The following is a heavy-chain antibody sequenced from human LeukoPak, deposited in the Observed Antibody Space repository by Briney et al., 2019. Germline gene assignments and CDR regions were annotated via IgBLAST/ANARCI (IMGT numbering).Heavy chain of an antibody. CDR3: EGSGHTDFDY. V-gene: IGHV3-30-3*01. Sequence: GRSLRLSCAASGFTFSSYAMHWVRQAPGKGLEWVAVISYDGSKKYYADSVKGRFTISRDNSKNTLYLQMNSLRAEDTAVYYCEGSGHTDFDYWGQGTLVTVSS. CDR2: ISYDGSKK. D-gene: IGHD3-3*01. CDR1: GFTFSSYA. J-gene: IGHJ4*02.